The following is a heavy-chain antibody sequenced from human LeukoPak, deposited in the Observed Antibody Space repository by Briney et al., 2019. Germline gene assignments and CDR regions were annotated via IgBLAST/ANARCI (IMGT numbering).Heavy chain of an antibody. CDR2: IYYSGST. J-gene: IGHJ4*02. Sequence: PSETLSLTCTVPGGSISNFYWTWIRQPPGKGLEWIGYIYYSGSTNYNPSLKSRVTISVDTSKNQFSLQLSSVTAADTAVYYCARRGSGGDAYWGQGTLVTVSS. CDR3: ARRGSGGDAY. D-gene: IGHD2-21*02. V-gene: IGHV4-59*08. CDR1: GGSISNFY.